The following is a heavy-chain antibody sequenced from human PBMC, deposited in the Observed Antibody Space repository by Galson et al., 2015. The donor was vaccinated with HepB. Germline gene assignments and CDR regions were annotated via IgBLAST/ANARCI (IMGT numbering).Heavy chain of an antibody. J-gene: IGHJ6*02. CDR2: ISSSSSTI. CDR3: ARSMVRGVIRLYYYGMDV. CDR1: GFTFSSYS. V-gene: IGHV3-48*01. Sequence: SLRLSCAASGFTFSSYSMNWVRQAPGKGLEWVSYISSSSSTIYYADSVKGRFTISRDNAKNSLYLQMNSLRAEDTAVYYCARSMVRGVIRLYYYGMDVWGQGTTVTVSS. D-gene: IGHD3-10*01.